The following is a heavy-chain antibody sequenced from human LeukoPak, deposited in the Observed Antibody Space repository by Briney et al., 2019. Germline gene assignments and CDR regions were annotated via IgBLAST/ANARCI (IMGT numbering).Heavy chain of an antibody. CDR2: IYYSGST. CDR1: GGSISSYY. Sequence: PSETLSLTCTVSGGSISSYYWSWIRQPPGKGLEWIGYIYYSGSTNYNPSLKSRVTISVDTSKNQFSLKLSSVTAADTAVYYCARALGYCSGGSCYYQGAFDIWGQGTMVTVSS. V-gene: IGHV4-59*01. D-gene: IGHD2-15*01. J-gene: IGHJ3*02. CDR3: ARALGYCSGGSCYYQGAFDI.